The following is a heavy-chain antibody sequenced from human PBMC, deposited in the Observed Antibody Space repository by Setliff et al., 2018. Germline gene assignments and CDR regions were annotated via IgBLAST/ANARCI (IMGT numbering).Heavy chain of an antibody. V-gene: IGHV1-24*01. CDR3: AKCGSDHCCPLNYNQYMDV. CDR2: FDPEDGER. D-gene: IGHD2-21*02. CDR1: GSTVTESS. Sequence: ASVKVSCKVSGSTVTESSMHWVRQAPGKGLEWMGGFDPEDGERIYAQHFQGRLTMTEDTSTDTAYMELSSLRSEDTAVYYCAKCGSDHCCPLNYNQYMDVWGKGTTVTVSS. J-gene: IGHJ6*03.